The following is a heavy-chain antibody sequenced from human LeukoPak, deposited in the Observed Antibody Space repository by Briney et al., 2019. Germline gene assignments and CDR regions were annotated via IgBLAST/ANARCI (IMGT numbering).Heavy chain of an antibody. Sequence: QPGGSLRLSCAASGFTFDDYAMHWVRQAPGKGLEWVSGISWNSGSIGYADSLKGRFTISRDNAKNSLYLQMNSLRAEDMALYYCAKDIATMVRGAVDYWGQGTLVTVSS. D-gene: IGHD3-10*01. V-gene: IGHV3-9*03. CDR2: ISWNSGSI. CDR1: GFTFDDYA. CDR3: AKDIATMVRGAVDY. J-gene: IGHJ4*02.